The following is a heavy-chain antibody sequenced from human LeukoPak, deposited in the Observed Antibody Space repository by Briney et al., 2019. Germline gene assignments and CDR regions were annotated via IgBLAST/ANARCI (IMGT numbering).Heavy chain of an antibody. J-gene: IGHJ6*02. CDR1: GFPFSSYR. V-gene: IGHV3-21*01. Sequence: GGSLRLSCAASGFPFSSYRANWVRQAPGKGLEWVSSISGSSSYIYYADSVKGRFTVSRDNAKNSFYLQMNSLRAEDTAMYYCARDRAAEDYYYNFGMDVWGQGTTVTVSS. D-gene: IGHD6-13*01. CDR3: ARDRAAEDYYYNFGMDV. CDR2: ISGSSSYI.